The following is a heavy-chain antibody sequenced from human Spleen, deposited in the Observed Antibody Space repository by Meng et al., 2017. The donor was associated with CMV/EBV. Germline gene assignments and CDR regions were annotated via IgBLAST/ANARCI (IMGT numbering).Heavy chain of an antibody. J-gene: IGHJ3*02. CDR2: IGTAGDT. CDR3: ARDIMSDPGAFDI. Sequence: HWVRQATGKGLEWVSGIGTAGDTNYPGPVKGRFTISRDNSKNTLYLQMNSLRAEDTAVYYCARDIMSDPGAFDIWGQGTMVTVSS. V-gene: IGHV3-13*01. D-gene: IGHD5/OR15-5a*01.